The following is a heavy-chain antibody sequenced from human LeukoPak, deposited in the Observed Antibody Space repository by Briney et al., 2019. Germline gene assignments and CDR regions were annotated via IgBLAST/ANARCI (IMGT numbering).Heavy chain of an antibody. Sequence: SETLSLTCTVSGGSISSSSYYWGWIRQPPGKGLEWIGSIYYSGSTNYNPSLKSRVSISVDTSKKQFSLKLSSVTAADTAMYYCARGGYCSSTSCYGDDAFDIWGQGTMVTVSS. J-gene: IGHJ3*02. CDR1: GGSISSSSYY. D-gene: IGHD2-2*01. V-gene: IGHV4-39*07. CDR2: IYYSGST. CDR3: ARGGYCSSTSCYGDDAFDI.